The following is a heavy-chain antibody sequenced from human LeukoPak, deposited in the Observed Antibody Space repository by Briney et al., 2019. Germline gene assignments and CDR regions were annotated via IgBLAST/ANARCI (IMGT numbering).Heavy chain of an antibody. J-gene: IGHJ4*02. CDR3: VSSPRTNYYDSSGYSY. CDR1: GYSFTSYD. D-gene: IGHD3-22*01. Sequence: GASVKVSCNACGYSFTSYDIKWVRQGTGQGLEWMGWTNPNSGNKGYAQKFQGRVTMTRNTSISTAYMELSSLRSEDTAVYYCVSSPRTNYYDSSGYSYWGQGTLVTVSS. CDR2: TNPNSGNK. V-gene: IGHV1-8*01.